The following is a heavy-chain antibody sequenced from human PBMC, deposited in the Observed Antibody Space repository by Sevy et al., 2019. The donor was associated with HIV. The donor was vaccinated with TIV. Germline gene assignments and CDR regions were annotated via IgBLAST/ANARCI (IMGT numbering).Heavy chain of an antibody. Sequence: ASVKVSCKASGYTLSSYGISWVRQAPGQGLEGMGWINTYNGNTKYAQKLQGRITMTTETATSTAYMEVRSLRSDDTAVYYCARDKSVQVIFGVVRYNYGMDVWGQGTTVTVSS. CDR1: GYTLSSYG. V-gene: IGHV1-18*01. CDR2: INTYNGNT. D-gene: IGHD3-3*01. J-gene: IGHJ6*02. CDR3: ARDKSVQVIFGVVRYNYGMDV.